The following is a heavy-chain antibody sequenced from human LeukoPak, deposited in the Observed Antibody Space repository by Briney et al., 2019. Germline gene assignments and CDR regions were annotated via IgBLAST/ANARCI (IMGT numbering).Heavy chain of an antibody. CDR2: INPNSGGT. CDR3: ARVVVAATRSFDY. CDR1: GHTFTGYY. J-gene: IGHJ4*02. Sequence: ASVKVSCKASGHTFTGYYMHWLRQAPGQWLEWMGWINPNSGGTNYAQKFQGRVTMTRDTSISTAYMELSRLRSDDTAVYYCARVVVAATRSFDYWGQGTLVTVSS. V-gene: IGHV1-2*02. D-gene: IGHD2-15*01.